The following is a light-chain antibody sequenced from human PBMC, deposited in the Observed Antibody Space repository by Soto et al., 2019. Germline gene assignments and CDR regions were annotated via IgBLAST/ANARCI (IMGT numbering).Light chain of an antibody. J-gene: IGKJ3*01. CDR1: QSISSY. V-gene: IGKV1-39*01. CDR2: AAS. Sequence: DIPMTQSPSSLSASVGDRVTITCRASQSISSYLNWYQQKPGKAPNLLIYAASSLQSGVPSKFSGSGSGTDFTLTISSLQPEDFATYYCQQSYSSPFNFGPGTKVDIK. CDR3: QQSYSSPFN.